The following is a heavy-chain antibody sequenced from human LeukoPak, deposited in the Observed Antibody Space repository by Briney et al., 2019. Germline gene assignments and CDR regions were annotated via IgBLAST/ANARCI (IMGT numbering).Heavy chain of an antibody. CDR1: GGSIGSYY. V-gene: IGHV4-59*01. J-gene: IGHJ4*02. Sequence: PSETLSLTCTVSGGSIGSYYWSWIRQPPGKGLEWIGYIYYSGSTNYNPSLKSRVTISVDTSKNQFSLKLSSVTAADTAVYYCARDAVGVYDSSGYYDYWGQGTLVTVSS. CDR2: IYYSGST. D-gene: IGHD3-22*01. CDR3: ARDAVGVYDSSGYYDY.